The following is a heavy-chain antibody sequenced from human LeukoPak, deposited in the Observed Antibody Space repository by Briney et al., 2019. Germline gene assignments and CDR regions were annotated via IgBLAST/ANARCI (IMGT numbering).Heavy chain of an antibody. D-gene: IGHD5-12*01. V-gene: IGHV4-30-2*01. Sequence: SQTLSLTCAVCGGSISSGGYSWSWIRQPPGKGLEWIGYIYHSGSTYYNPSLKSRVTISVDRSKNQFSLKLSSVTAADTAVYYCARVSQYSGYQDKYFDYWGQGTLVTVSS. CDR3: ARVSQYSGYQDKYFDY. CDR1: GGSISSGGYS. J-gene: IGHJ4*02. CDR2: IYHSGST.